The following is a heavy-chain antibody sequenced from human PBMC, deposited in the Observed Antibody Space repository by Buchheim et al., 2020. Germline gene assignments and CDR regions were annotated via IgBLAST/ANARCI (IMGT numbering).Heavy chain of an antibody. J-gene: IGHJ4*02. CDR1: GFSFSSYG. CDR2: ISNDGSRQ. D-gene: IGHD1-26*01. CDR3: ARDIYSFGTVGTIDY. V-gene: IGHV3-30*03. Sequence: QVQLVESGGGVVQPGRSLRLSCAAPGFSFSSYGMHWVRQAPGKGLEWLAAISNDGSRQAYADSVRGRFTISRDNSKSTLDLQMNSLSVDDAAVYYCARDIYSFGTVGTIDYWGQGT.